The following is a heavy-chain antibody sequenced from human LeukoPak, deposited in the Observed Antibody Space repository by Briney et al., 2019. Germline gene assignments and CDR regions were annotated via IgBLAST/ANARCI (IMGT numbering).Heavy chain of an antibody. Sequence: PSETLSLTCAVYGGSFSGYYWSWIRQPPGKGLEWIGEINHSGSTNYNPSLKSRVTIPVDTSKNQFSLKLSSVTAADTAVYYCARLDNSGYYFIDYWGQGTLVTVSS. J-gene: IGHJ4*02. CDR2: INHSGST. CDR1: GGSFSGYY. V-gene: IGHV4-34*01. D-gene: IGHD3-22*01. CDR3: ARLDNSGYYFIDY.